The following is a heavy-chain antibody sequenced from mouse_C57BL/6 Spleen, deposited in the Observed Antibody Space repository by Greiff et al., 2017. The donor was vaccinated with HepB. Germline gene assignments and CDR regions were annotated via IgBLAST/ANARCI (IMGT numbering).Heavy chain of an antibody. J-gene: IGHJ2*01. CDR3: ARGGREGGFDY. CDR2: IDPNRGGT. CDR1: GYTFTSYW. D-gene: IGHD3-3*01. V-gene: IGHV1-72*01. Sequence: QVQLQQPGAELVKPGASVKLSCKASGYTFTSYWMHWVKQRPGRGLEWIGRIDPNRGGTKYNEKFKSKATLTVDKPSSTAYMQLSSRTSEDSAVYYCARGGREGGFDYWGQGTTLTVSS.